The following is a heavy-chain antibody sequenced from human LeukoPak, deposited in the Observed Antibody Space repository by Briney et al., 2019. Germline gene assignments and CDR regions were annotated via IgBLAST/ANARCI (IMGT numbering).Heavy chain of an antibody. Sequence: SETLSLTCAVYGGSFSGYYWSWIRQPPGKGLEWIGEINHSGSTNYNPSLKSRVTISVDTSKNQFSLKLSSVTAADTAVYYCARGGRSTIFGVVIIGNNWFDPWGQGTLVTVSS. V-gene: IGHV4-34*01. J-gene: IGHJ5*02. CDR2: INHSGST. CDR3: ARGGRSTIFGVVIIGNNWFDP. D-gene: IGHD3-3*01. CDR1: GGSFSGYY.